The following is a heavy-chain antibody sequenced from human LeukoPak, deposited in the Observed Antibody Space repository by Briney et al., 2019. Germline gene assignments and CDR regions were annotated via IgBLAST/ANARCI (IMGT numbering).Heavy chain of an antibody. CDR1: GFTFSSYA. V-gene: IGHV3-23*01. Sequence: GGSLRLSCAASGFTFSSYAMSWVRQAPGKGLEWVSGISDSGGSTYYADSVKGRFTISRDNSKNTLYLQMNNLRAEDTAVYYCGKLSVRYFFDYWGQGTLVTVSS. J-gene: IGHJ4*02. CDR2: ISDSGGST. D-gene: IGHD3-9*01. CDR3: GKLSVRYFFDY.